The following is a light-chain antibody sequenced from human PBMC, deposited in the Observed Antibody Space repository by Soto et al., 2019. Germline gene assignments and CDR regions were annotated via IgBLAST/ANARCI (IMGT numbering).Light chain of an antibody. CDR2: DVS. J-gene: IGLJ2*01. Sequence: QSALTQPASVSGSPGQSITISCTGTSSDVGGYNYVSWYQQHPGKAPKLMIYDVSNRPSGVSNRFSGSKSGNTASLTISGLQAEDEADYYCSSYTSSRRVVFGGGTKRTVL. CDR3: SSYTSSRRVV. CDR1: SSDVGGYNY. V-gene: IGLV2-14*01.